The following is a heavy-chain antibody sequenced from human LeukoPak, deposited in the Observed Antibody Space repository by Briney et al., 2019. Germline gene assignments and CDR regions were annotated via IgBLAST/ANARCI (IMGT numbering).Heavy chain of an antibody. D-gene: IGHD3-16*02. J-gene: IGHJ4*02. CDR1: VGSFSGYY. CDR2: INHSGST. CDR3: ARVITFGGVIVTSRGYYDY. Sequence: SETLSLTCAVYVGSFSGYYWSWIRQPPGKGLEWIGEINHSGSTNYNPSLKSRVTISVDTSKNQFSLKLRSVTAADTAMYYCARVITFGGVIVTSRGYYDYWGQGTLVTVSS. V-gene: IGHV4-34*01.